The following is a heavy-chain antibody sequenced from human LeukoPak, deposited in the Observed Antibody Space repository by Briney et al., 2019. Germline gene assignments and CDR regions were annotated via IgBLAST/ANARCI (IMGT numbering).Heavy chain of an antibody. CDR1: GGSFSGYY. D-gene: IGHD5-18*01. CDR3: ARGGLGYDWDTAMVTNYYFDY. V-gene: IGHV4-34*01. J-gene: IGHJ4*02. CDR2: INHSGST. Sequence: PSETPSLTCAVYGGSFSGYYWSWIRQPPGKGLEWIGEINHSGSTNYNPSLKSRVTISVDTSKNQFSLKLSSVTAADTAVYYCARGGLGYDWDTAMVTNYYFDYWGQGTLVTVSS.